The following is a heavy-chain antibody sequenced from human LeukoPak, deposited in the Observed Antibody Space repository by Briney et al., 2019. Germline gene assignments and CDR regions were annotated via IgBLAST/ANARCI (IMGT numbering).Heavy chain of an antibody. J-gene: IGHJ6*03. V-gene: IGHV4-39*07. D-gene: IGHD7-27*01. CDR1: GGSISSSSYY. CDR2: IYYSGST. CDR3: ARDRRPGYYYYMDV. Sequence: PLETLSLTCTVSGGSISSSSYYWGWIRQPPGKGLEWIGSIYYSGSTYYNPSLKSRVTISVDTSKNQFSLKLSSVTAADTAVYYCARDRRPGYYYYMDVWGKGTTVTVSS.